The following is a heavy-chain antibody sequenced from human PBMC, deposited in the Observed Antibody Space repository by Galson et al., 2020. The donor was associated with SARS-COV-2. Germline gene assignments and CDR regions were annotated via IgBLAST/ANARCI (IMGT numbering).Heavy chain of an antibody. J-gene: IGHJ5*02. V-gene: IGHV3-23*01. Sequence: TGGSLRLSCEASGFTFSTYGMTWVRQAPGKVLEWVSSISDSGGATYYADSVKARFTISRDNSKNTLYLQMYSLRAEDSALYYCARYSGDDSGWYEMNCFDPWGQGTLVTVSS. D-gene: IGHD6-19*01. CDR2: ISDSGGAT. CDR3: ARYSGDDSGWYEMNCFDP. CDR1: GFTFSTYG.